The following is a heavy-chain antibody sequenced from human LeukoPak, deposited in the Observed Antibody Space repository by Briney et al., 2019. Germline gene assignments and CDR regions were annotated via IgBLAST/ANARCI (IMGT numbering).Heavy chain of an antibody. J-gene: IGHJ1*01. CDR3: ATGGAAAVLTAGFFQH. Sequence: PGGSLRLSCAASGFTFSSYSMNWVRQAPGKGLEWVSVMYRDGSAYCADSVKGRFTISREISKNTLFLRMNSLRVEDAAVYYCATGGAAAVLTAGFFQHWGQGLLVTVSS. V-gene: IGHV3-66*01. D-gene: IGHD2-2*01. CDR1: GFTFSSYS. CDR2: MYRDGSA.